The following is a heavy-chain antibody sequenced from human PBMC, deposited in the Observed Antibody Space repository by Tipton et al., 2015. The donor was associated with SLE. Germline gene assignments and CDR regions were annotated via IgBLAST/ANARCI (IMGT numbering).Heavy chain of an antibody. CDR2: INHSGST. CDR1: GGSFNDYY. Sequence: TLSLTCALYGGSFNDYYWSWIRQPPGKGLEWIGEINHSGSTNYNPSLKSRASISIDTSKKQFSQKLTSVTAADTAVYYCARAGYGSHWFLDYWGQGTLVTVSS. CDR3: ARAGYGSHWFLDY. J-gene: IGHJ4*02. D-gene: IGHD6-13*01. V-gene: IGHV4-34*01.